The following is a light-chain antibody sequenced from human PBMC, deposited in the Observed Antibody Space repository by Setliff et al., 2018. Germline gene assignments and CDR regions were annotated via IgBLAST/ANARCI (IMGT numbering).Light chain of an antibody. J-gene: IGLJ1*01. CDR2: GNN. CDR3: QSYDSSLSAYV. V-gene: IGLV1-40*01. Sequence: LAQPPSVSGAPGQRVTISCAGRSSNIGAGYDVHWYQQLPGTAPKLLIYGNNNRPSGVPDRFSGSQSGTSASLAITGLHSEDEADYYCQSYDSSLSAYVFGTGTKVTVL. CDR1: SSNIGAGYD.